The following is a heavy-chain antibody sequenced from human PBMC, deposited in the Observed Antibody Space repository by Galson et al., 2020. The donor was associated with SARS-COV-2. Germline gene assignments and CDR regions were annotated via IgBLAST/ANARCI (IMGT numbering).Heavy chain of an antibody. CDR2: IIPIFGTA. D-gene: IGHD6-19*01. J-gene: IGHJ5*02. CDR3: ATGPAVAGTGNWFDP. CDR1: GGTFSSYA. Sequence: SVKVSCKASGGTFSSYAISWVRQAPGQGLEWMGGIIPIFGTANYAQKFQGRVTITADESTSTAYMELRSLRSEDTAVYYCATGPAVAGTGNWFDPWGQGTLVTVSS. V-gene: IGHV1-69*13.